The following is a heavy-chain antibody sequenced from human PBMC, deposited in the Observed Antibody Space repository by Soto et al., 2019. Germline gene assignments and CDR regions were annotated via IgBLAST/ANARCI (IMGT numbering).Heavy chain of an antibody. CDR3: VRDHHDYDFWSGNPRGYFDL. CDR2: INDDGSRT. CDR1: GFTLSNFW. D-gene: IGHD3-3*01. V-gene: IGHV3-74*01. J-gene: IGHJ2*01. Sequence: LRLSCAASGFTLSNFWMHWVRQVPGKGLVWVSRINDDGSRTKYADSVEGRLTISRDTAKNTLYLQMDSLRVEDTAVYYCVRDHHDYDFWSGNPRGYFDLWGRGTLVTVSS.